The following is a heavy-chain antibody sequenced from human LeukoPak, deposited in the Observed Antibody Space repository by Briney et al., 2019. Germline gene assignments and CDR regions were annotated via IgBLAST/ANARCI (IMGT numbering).Heavy chain of an antibody. Sequence: PGGSLRLSCAASGFTFSSYAMNCVRQAPGKGLEWVSTISGSGTSTYYADSVKGWFTISRDNSKNTLYLQMNSLRAEDTAVYYCAKGYWNAQLGFDYWGQGTLVTVSS. J-gene: IGHJ4*02. CDR2: ISGSGTST. D-gene: IGHD1-1*01. CDR1: GFTFSSYA. V-gene: IGHV3-23*01. CDR3: AKGYWNAQLGFDY.